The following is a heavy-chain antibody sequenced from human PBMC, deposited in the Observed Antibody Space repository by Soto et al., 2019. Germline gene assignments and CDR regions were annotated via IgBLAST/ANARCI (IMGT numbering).Heavy chain of an antibody. CDR2: MSVTENT. V-gene: IGHV4-4*07. CDR3: ARLEGSGASDY. J-gene: IGHJ4*02. Sequence: QVQLQESGPGLVRPSETLSLICNVSGASISDYYWTWIRQPAGGGLEWIGRMSVTENTNYNPSLEGRVTMSVDTSRNQFYLQLTSLTAADTARYYCARLEGSGASDYWGQGTPVTVSS. D-gene: IGHD6-6*01. CDR1: GASISDYY.